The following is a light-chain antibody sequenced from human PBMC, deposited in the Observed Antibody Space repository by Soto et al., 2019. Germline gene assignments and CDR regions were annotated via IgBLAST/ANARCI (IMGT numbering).Light chain of an antibody. Sequence: DIQLTQSPSFLSASVGDRVTITCRASQGISSYLAWYQQKPGTAPKLLIYAASTLQSGVPSRFSGSGSGTEFTLTISSLQPEDFATYFCQQLNSYPFGYTFGQGNKLEIK. CDR3: QQLNSYPFGYT. CDR2: AAS. CDR1: QGISSY. J-gene: IGKJ2*01. V-gene: IGKV1-9*01.